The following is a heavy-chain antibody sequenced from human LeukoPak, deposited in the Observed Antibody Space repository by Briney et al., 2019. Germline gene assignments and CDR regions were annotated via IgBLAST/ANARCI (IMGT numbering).Heavy chain of an antibody. CDR2: IRYDGSNK. CDR1: GFIFSSYG. D-gene: IGHD6-13*01. Sequence: GRSLRLSCAASGFIFSSYGMHWVRQAPGKGLEWVAFIRYDGSNKYYADSVKGRFTISRDNSKNTLYLQMNSLRAEDTAVYYCAKDLYSSSWYFNLFDYWGQGTLVTVSS. J-gene: IGHJ4*02. CDR3: AKDLYSSSWYFNLFDY. V-gene: IGHV3-30*02.